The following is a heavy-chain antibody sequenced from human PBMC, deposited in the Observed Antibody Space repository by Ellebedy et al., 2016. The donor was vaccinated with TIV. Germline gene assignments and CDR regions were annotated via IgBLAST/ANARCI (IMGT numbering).Heavy chain of an antibody. CDR1: GGSISSISYY. D-gene: IGHD6-13*01. Sequence: SETLSLXCSVLGGSISSISYYWGWIRQPTGKGLEWIGNVYQIGSTYYNPSLKSRVTTSVDRSKNQFSLKLSSVTVADTAIYYCAMLVAAGTVHSFNPWGQGTLVTVSS. CDR3: AMLVAAGTVHSFNP. V-gene: IGHV4-39*01. CDR2: VYQIGST. J-gene: IGHJ5*02.